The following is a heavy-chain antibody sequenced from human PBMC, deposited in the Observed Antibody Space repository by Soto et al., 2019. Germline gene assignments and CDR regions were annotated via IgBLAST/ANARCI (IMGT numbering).Heavy chain of an antibody. V-gene: IGHV3-21*01. CDR3: AGAFGSPTPFDP. J-gene: IGHJ5*02. CDR1: GFMFSSYT. D-gene: IGHD3-16*01. Sequence: GGSLRLSCAASGFMFSSYTMNWVRQAPGKGLEWVSSISSSSSYIYYADSVKGRFTISRDNANNSLYLQMNSLRAEDTAVYYCAGAFGSPTPFDPWGQGTLVTVSS. CDR2: ISSSSSYI.